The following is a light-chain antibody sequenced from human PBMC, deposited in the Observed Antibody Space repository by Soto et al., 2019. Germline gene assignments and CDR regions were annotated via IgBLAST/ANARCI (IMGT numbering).Light chain of an antibody. J-gene: IGKJ5*01. CDR3: QQYGGSPIT. CDR2: GAS. CDR1: QSVSRR. Sequence: EVVLTQSPGTLSLSPGARATLSCRASQSVSRRLAWYQHRPGQSPRLLISGASMRASGVPVRFSGSGSGTDFTLTITRLEPEDFAVYYCQQYGGSPITFGLGTRLEV. V-gene: IGKV3-20*01.